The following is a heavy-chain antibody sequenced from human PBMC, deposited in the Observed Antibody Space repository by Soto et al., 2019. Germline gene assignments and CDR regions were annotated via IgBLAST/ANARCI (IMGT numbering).Heavy chain of an antibody. J-gene: IGHJ4*02. D-gene: IGHD5-12*01. Sequence: QVQLVQSGAEVKKPGASVKVSCKASGYTFTSYGISWVRQAPGQGLEWMGWISAYSGNTKYAQKLQGRVTMTTDTHTSTTYMELTSLRSYDTDVDYCAVDHSDCDYWGRGTLVSVSS. CDR2: ISAYSGNT. CDR1: GYTFTSYG. CDR3: AVDHSDCDY. V-gene: IGHV1-18*01.